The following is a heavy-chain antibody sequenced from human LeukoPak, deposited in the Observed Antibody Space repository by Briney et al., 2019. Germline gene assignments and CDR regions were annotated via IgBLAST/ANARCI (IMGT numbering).Heavy chain of an antibody. V-gene: IGHV4-30-4*01. Sequence: SRTLSLTCTVSGGSISSGDYYWSWIRQPPGKGLEWIGYIYYSGNTYYNPSLRSRVTISVDTSKNQFSLKLTSVTAADTAVYYCARTTYFCSSTICYPNWFDPWGQGSLVTVSS. D-gene: IGHD2-2*01. J-gene: IGHJ5*02. CDR2: IYYSGNT. CDR3: ARTTYFCSSTICYPNWFDP. CDR1: GGSISSGDYY.